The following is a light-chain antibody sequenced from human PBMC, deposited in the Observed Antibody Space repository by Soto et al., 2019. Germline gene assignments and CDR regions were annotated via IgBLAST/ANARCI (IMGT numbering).Light chain of an antibody. CDR1: QSVSSSY. V-gene: IGKV3-20*01. CDR3: QQYDNWPWT. J-gene: IGKJ1*01. Sequence: EIFLTQSPGTLSLSLWEIATLSCGASQSVSSSYLAWYQQKPGQAPRLLIYDASLRAPGIPARFSGSGSGTDFTLTISSLQSEDFAVYYCQQYDNWPWTFGQGTKVDI. CDR2: DAS.